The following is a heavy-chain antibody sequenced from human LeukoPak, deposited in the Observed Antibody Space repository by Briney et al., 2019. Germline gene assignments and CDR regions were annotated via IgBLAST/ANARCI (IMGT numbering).Heavy chain of an antibody. V-gene: IGHV3-23*01. CDR2: ISGSGGST. J-gene: IGHJ4*02. Sequence: GGSLGLSCVASGFIFSSYWMHWVXQAPGXXLVWXSAISGSGGSTYYADSVKGRFTISRDNSKNTLYLQMNSLRAEDTAVYYCAKDRALQQWELLGFDYWGQGTLVTVSS. CDR1: GFIFSSYW. CDR3: AKDRALQQWELLGFDY. D-gene: IGHD1-26*01.